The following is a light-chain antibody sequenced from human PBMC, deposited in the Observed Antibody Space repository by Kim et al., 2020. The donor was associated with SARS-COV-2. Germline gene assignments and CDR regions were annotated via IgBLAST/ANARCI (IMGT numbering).Light chain of an antibody. Sequence: EIVMTQSPATLSVSPGQRATLSCRASQSVGTNLAWYQQKPGQTPRLLIYGASTRATGVPARFSGSGSRTEFTLTISSLQSEDFAVYYCQQYNNWTPWTFGQGTKVDIK. V-gene: IGKV3-15*01. J-gene: IGKJ1*01. CDR2: GAS. CDR1: QSVGTN. CDR3: QQYNNWTPWT.